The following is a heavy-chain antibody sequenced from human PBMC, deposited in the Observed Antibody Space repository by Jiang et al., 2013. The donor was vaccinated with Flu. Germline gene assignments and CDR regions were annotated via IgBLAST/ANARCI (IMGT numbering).Heavy chain of an antibody. CDR1: GYTFNSYG. V-gene: IGHV1-3*01. J-gene: IGHJ3*02. Sequence: SGAEVKKPGASVKVSCKASGYTFNSYGMHWVRQAPGQRLEWMGWINVGNGKTDYSQRFQGRFTLTRDTSASTAYMELSSLRSEDTAVYYCAREGLIVVVPPAFRLDMSTTSVNAFDMWGQGTMVTVSS. D-gene: IGHD2-2*01. CDR3: AREGLIVVVPPAFRLDMSTTSVNAFDM. CDR2: INVGNGKT.